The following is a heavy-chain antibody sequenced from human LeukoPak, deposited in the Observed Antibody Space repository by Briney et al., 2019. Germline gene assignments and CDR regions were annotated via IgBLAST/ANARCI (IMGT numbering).Heavy chain of an antibody. CDR2: INPSGGST. J-gene: IGHJ4*02. Sequence: ASVKVSCKASGGTFSSYAISWVRQAPGQGLEWMGIINPSGGSTSYAQKFQGRVTMTRDTSTSTVYMYLSSLRSEDTAVYYCARAFDSYGLDYWGQGTLVTVSS. V-gene: IGHV1-46*01. CDR3: ARAFDSYGLDY. D-gene: IGHD5-18*01. CDR1: GGTFSSYA.